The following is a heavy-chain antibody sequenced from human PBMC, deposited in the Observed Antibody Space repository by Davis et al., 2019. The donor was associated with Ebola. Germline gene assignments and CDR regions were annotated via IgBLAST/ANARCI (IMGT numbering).Heavy chain of an antibody. Sequence: SETLSLTCAVYGGSFSGYYWSWIRQPPGKGLEWIGEINHSGSTNYNPSLKSRVTISVDTSKNQFSLKLSSVTAADTAVYYCARERYSSFYYYYYGMDVWGQGTTVTVSS. J-gene: IGHJ6*02. CDR1: GGSFSGYY. V-gene: IGHV4-34*01. CDR2: INHSGST. CDR3: ARERYSSFYYYYYGMDV. D-gene: IGHD6-6*01.